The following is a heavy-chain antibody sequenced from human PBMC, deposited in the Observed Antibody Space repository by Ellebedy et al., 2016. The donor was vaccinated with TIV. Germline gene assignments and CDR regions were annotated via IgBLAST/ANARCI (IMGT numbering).Heavy chain of an antibody. CDR3: TRVGSGTSDYPYYYSLDV. CDR1: GGTFSSCA. CDR2: IIPLYGTS. Sequence: SVKVSCKASGGTFSSCAITWVRQAPGQGLEWMGGIIPLYGTSNNAQKFQGRVTITADESTSTAYMELSSLRSDDTAVYYCTRVGSGTSDYPYYYSLDVWGQGTTVTVS. V-gene: IGHV1-69*13. D-gene: IGHD3-10*01. J-gene: IGHJ6*02.